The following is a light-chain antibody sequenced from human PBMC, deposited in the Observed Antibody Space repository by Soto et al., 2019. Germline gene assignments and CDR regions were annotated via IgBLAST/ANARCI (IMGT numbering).Light chain of an antibody. V-gene: IGKV3-11*01. CDR2: DAS. CDR3: QQRSNWPVT. Sequence: EIVLTQSPATLSLSPGERATLSCRASQSVSSYLAWYQQKPGQAPRLLMYDASNRATGIPARFSGSGSGTDFTLTISRLEPEDCGVYYWQQRSNWPVTFGQGTKVEIK. CDR1: QSVSSY. J-gene: IGKJ1*01.